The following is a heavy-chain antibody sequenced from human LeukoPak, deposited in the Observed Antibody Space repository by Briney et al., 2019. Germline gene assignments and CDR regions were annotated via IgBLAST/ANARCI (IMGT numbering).Heavy chain of an antibody. Sequence: GGSLRLSCAASGFTVSSIYMSWVRQAPGKGLEWVSLIYSDGSTRYADSVKGRFTVSRDRSNNMVFLQISGLRAEDTAMYYCATGSEGGGYWGPGTLVTVSS. CDR3: ATGSEGGGY. CDR1: GFTVSSIY. J-gene: IGHJ4*02. V-gene: IGHV3-53*01. CDR2: IYSDGST. D-gene: IGHD3-16*01.